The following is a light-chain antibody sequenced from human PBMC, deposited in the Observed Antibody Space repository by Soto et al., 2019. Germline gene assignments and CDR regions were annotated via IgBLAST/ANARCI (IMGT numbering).Light chain of an antibody. J-gene: IGKJ3*01. CDR1: QSVRIY. Sequence: EIVLTQSPATLSLSPGERATLSCRASQSVRIYVAWYQQKPGQAPRLLIYDGSKRATGIPARFSGSGSGTDFTLTISSLEPEDFAVYFCLQRSNWPFTFGPGTNVDI. CDR3: LQRSNWPFT. V-gene: IGKV3-11*01. CDR2: DGS.